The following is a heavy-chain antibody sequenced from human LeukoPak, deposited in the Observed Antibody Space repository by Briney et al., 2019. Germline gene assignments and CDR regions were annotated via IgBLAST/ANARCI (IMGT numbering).Heavy chain of an antibody. D-gene: IGHD2-21*02. Sequence: KTSETLSLTCAVYGGSFSGYYWSWIRQPPGKGLEWIGEINHSGSTNYNPSLKSRVTISVDTSKNQFSLKLSSVTAADTAVYYCASCDSDCYLAFWGQGTLVTVSS. CDR2: INHSGST. CDR3: ASCDSDCYLAF. J-gene: IGHJ4*02. V-gene: IGHV4-34*01. CDR1: GGSFSGYY.